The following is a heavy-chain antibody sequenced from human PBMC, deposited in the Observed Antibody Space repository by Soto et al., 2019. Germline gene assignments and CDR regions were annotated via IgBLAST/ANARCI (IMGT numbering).Heavy chain of an antibody. V-gene: IGHV5-51*01. CDR3: ARSRRGAYSSGWYSPSGYYNYGIDV. Sequence: PGESLKISCKASGYTFTNYWIGWVRQMPGKGLEWMGIIYPDDSDIRYSPSFQGQVTISADRSINTAYLQWGSLKASDTAMYYCARSRRGAYSSGWYSPSGYYNYGIDVWGQGTKVTVSS. D-gene: IGHD6-19*01. CDR2: IYPDDSDI. J-gene: IGHJ6*02. CDR1: GYTFTNYW.